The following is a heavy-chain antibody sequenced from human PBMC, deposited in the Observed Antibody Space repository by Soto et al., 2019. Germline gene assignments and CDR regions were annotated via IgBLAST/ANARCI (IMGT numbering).Heavy chain of an antibody. CDR2: IRTKSYNYAT. CDR3: YRQDPVTVVENDAFDI. CDR1: GFTFSGSA. V-gene: IGHV3-73*01. J-gene: IGHJ3*02. D-gene: IGHD2-15*01. Sequence: EVQLVESGGGLVQPGGSLRLSCAASGFTFSGSAMHWVRQASGKALEWVGRIRTKSYNYATAYVASVKGRFTISRDDSKNMVYLPMCSLITEDTAVYYCYRQDPVTVVENDAFDIWGQGTMVTVSS.